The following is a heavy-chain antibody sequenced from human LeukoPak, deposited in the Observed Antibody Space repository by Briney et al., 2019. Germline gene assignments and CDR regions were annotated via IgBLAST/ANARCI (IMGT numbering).Heavy chain of an antibody. CDR1: GFTFSTYA. CDR3: AKGVRSASRYYYGKDV. J-gene: IGHJ6*04. CDR2: ISGSGGST. D-gene: IGHD1-26*01. V-gene: IGHV3-23*01. Sequence: GGSLRLSCAASGFTFSTYAMSWVRQAPGKGLEWVSAISGSGGSTYYADSVKGRFTISRDNSKNALYLQMNSLRAEDTAIYYCAKGVRSASRYYYGKDVWGKGTTVTVSS.